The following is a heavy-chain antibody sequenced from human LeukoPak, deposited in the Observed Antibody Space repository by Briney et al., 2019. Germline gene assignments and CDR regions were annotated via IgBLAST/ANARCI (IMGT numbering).Heavy chain of an antibody. CDR1: GFTFSSYS. V-gene: IGHV3-48*04. D-gene: IGHD4-23*01. J-gene: IGHJ4*02. Sequence: GSLRLSCAASGFTFSSYSMNWVRQAPGKGLEWVSYISSSSSTIYYADSVKGRFTISRDNAKNSLYLQMNSLRAEDTAVYYCARDIAEVYGGKNYWGQGTLVTVSS. CDR2: ISSSSSTI. CDR3: ARDIAEVYGGKNY.